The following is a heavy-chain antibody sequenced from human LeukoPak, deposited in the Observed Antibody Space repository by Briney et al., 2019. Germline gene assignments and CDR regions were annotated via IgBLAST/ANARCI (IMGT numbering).Heavy chain of an antibody. V-gene: IGHV4-34*01. J-gene: IGHJ4*02. Sequence: SETLSLTCAVYGDSFRGDFWSWVRQSPGKGLEWIGEINHGGSTTYNPSLQSRVTMSVDTSPNQICLKMPLVNPPDPAIIFVARHTGQWLPFDDWGQGTQVTISS. D-gene: IGHD5-12*01. CDR1: GDSFRGDF. CDR2: INHGGST. CDR3: ARHTGQWLPFDD.